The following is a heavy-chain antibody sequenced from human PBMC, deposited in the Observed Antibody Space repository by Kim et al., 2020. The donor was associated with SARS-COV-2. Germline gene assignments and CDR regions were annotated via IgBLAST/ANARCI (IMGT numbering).Heavy chain of an antibody. J-gene: IGHJ6*02. V-gene: IGHV3-23*01. CDR3: AKVAAGLVSHDYYYYYAMDV. D-gene: IGHD2-2*01. CDR2: ISGSGGST. CDR1: GFTFSNYA. Sequence: GGSLRLSCTASGFTFSNYAMTWVRQAPGKGLQWVSTISGSGGSTYYADSVKGRFTISRDHSMNTLYLQVNSLRADDTAVYYCAKVAAGLVSHDYYYYYAMDVWGQGTTVTVSS.